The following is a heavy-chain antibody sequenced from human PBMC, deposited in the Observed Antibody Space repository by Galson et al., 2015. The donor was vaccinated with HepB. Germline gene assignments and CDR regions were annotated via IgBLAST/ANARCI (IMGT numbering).Heavy chain of an antibody. D-gene: IGHD3-22*01. CDR1: GYTFTRYG. CDR2: ISAYNGNT. V-gene: IGHV1-18*01. CDR3: ARDYYDSSGYSYGRDY. J-gene: IGHJ4*02. Sequence: SVKVSCKASGYTFTRYGISWVRQAPGQGLEWMGWISAYNGNTNYAQKLQGRVTMTTDTSTSTAYMELRSLRSDDTAVYYCARDYYDSSGYSYGRDYWGQGTLVTVSS.